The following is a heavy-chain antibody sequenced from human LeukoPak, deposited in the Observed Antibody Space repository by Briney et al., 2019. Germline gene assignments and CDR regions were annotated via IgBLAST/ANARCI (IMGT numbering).Heavy chain of an antibody. D-gene: IGHD3-10*01. CDR1: GYSFTSSW. J-gene: IGHJ5*02. CDR2: INPGDSDT. V-gene: IGHV5-51*01. Sequence: GESLKISCQASGYSFTSSWTGWARQMPGKGLEWMAIINPGDSDTRYSPSFQGQVTISADKSISTVYLQWGSLKASDTAMYYCARQPGAGWFDPWGQGTLVTVSS. CDR3: ARQPGAGWFDP.